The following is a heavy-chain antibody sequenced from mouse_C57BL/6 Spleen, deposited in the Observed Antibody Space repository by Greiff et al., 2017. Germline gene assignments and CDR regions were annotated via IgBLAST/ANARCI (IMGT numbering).Heavy chain of an antibody. Sequence: EVQGVESGGDLVKPGGSLKLSCAASGFTFSSYGMSWVRQTPDKRLEWVATISSGGSYTYYPDSVKGRFTISRDKAKNTLYLQMSSLKSEDTAMYYCARQGYYSNLFDYWGQGTTLTVSS. CDR1: GFTFSSYG. D-gene: IGHD2-5*01. J-gene: IGHJ2*01. CDR3: ARQGYYSNLFDY. CDR2: ISSGGSYT. V-gene: IGHV5-6*01.